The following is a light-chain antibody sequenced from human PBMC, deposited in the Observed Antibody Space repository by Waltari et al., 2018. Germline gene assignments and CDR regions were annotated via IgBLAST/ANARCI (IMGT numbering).Light chain of an antibody. J-gene: IGKJ1*01. V-gene: IGKV3-20*01. CDR2: GAS. Sequence: IMLTQSPGTLSLSPGERATLSCRASQSISRYLAWYQQKPGQAPRRLIYGASNRATGIPDRFSGSGSGTDFSLTISGLEPEDSAVYYCQHHFRLPATFGQGTKVEIK. CDR1: QSISRY. CDR3: QHHFRLPAT.